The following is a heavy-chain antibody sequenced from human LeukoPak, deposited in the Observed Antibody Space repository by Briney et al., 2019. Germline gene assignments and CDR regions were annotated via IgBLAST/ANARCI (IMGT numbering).Heavy chain of an antibody. CDR1: GGTFSSYA. Sequence: ASVTVSCTASGGTFSSYAISWVRQAPGQGLEWMGWINPNSGGTNYAQKSQGRVTMTRDTSISTAYMELSRLISDDTAVYYCARAWGEVPAPNYYYYYGMDVWGQGTTVTVSS. CDR3: ARAWGEVPAPNYYYYYGMDV. J-gene: IGHJ6*02. CDR2: INPNSGGT. D-gene: IGHD2-2*01. V-gene: IGHV1-2*02.